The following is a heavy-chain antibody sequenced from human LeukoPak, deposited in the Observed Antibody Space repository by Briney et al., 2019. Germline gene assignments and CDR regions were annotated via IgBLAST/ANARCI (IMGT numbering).Heavy chain of an antibody. CDR3: ARVIVFRGYMDV. CDR1: GYTFTSYY. J-gene: IGHJ6*03. Sequence: ASVKVSCKASGYTFTSYYMHWVRQAPGQGLEWMGIINPSGGSTSYAQKFQGRVTMTRDTSTSTVYMELSSLRAEDTAVYYCARVIVFRGYMDVWGKGTTVTVSS. CDR2: INPSGGST. V-gene: IGHV1-46*01. D-gene: IGHD1-26*01.